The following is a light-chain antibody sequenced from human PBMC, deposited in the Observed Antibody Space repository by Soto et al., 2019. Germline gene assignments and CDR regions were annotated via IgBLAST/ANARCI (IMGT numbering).Light chain of an antibody. Sequence: DIPMTQSPSTLSASVGNRVTITCRASQSISSWLAWYQQKPGKAPKLLIYDASSLESGVPSRFSGSGSGTEFTLTISSLQPDDFATYYCQQYNSYPLTFGGGTKVEIK. CDR2: DAS. V-gene: IGKV1-5*01. J-gene: IGKJ4*01. CDR3: QQYNSYPLT. CDR1: QSISSW.